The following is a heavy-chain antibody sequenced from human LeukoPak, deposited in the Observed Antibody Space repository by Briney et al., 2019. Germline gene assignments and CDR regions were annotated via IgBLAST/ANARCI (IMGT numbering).Heavy chain of an antibody. CDR1: GFSFSSNW. J-gene: IGHJ4*02. V-gene: IGHV3-7*01. Sequence: GGSLRLSCAASGFSFSSNWMNWVRQAPGKGLEWVASIKQDGSEKYYVDSVKGRLTISRDNAKNSLYLQMNSLRAEDTAVYYCARDGAAPGLYFDSWGQGTLVTVSS. CDR2: IKQDGSEK. D-gene: IGHD6-13*01. CDR3: ARDGAAPGLYFDS.